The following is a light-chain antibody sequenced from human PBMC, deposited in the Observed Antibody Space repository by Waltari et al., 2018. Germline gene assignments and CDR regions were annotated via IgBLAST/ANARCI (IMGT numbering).Light chain of an antibody. Sequence: DIQMTQSPSTLSASVGDRVTITCRASQSISSWLAWYQQKPGKAPKLLIYKASSLESGVPSRFSGSGSGTEFTLTISSLQPDDFATYYCQQCNSYLLTFGGGTKVEIK. J-gene: IGKJ4*01. V-gene: IGKV1-5*03. CDR3: QQCNSYLLT. CDR1: QSISSW. CDR2: KAS.